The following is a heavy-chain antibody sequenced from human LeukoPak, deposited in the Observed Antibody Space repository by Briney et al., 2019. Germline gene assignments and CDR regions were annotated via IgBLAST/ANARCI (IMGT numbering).Heavy chain of an antibody. CDR1: GGSISSYY. D-gene: IGHD2-2*01. Sequence: SETLSLTCTVSGGSISSYYWSWIRQPPGKGLEWIGYIYHSGSTYYNPSLKSRVTISVDRSKNQFSLKLSFVTAADTAVYYCARASYQLLYWFDPWGQGTLVTVSS. J-gene: IGHJ5*02. CDR2: IYHSGST. CDR3: ARASYQLLYWFDP. V-gene: IGHV4-59*12.